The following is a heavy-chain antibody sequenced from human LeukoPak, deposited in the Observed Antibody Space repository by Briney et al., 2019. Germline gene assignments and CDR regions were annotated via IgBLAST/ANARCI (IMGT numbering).Heavy chain of an antibody. V-gene: IGHV4-59*01. J-gene: IGHJ4*02. CDR2: IYSSGST. Sequence: SETLSLTCTVSGVSISSNYWSWIRQPPGKGLEWIGYIYSSGSTNFNPSLKSRVTISADPSKNQFSLKLSSVTAADTAVYYCARVKAYCGGYCYLYYFDHWGQGTLVTVSP. CDR1: GVSISSNY. D-gene: IGHD2-21*02. CDR3: ARVKAYCGGYCYLYYFDH.